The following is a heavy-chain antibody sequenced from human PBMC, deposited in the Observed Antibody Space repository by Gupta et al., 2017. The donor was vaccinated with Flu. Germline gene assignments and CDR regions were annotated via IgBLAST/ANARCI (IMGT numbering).Heavy chain of an antibody. CDR3: ARVGHSYGHGGYYYYMDV. D-gene: IGHD5-18*01. Sequence: QGLEWMGWISAYNGNTNYAQKLQGRVTMTTDTSTSTAYMELRSLRSDDTAVYYCARVGHSYGHGGYYYYMDVWGKGTTVTVSS. J-gene: IGHJ6*03. CDR2: ISAYNGNT. V-gene: IGHV1-18*01.